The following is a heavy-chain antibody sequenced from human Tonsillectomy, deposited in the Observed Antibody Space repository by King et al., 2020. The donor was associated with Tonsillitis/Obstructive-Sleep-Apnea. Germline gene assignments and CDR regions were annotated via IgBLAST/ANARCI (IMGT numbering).Heavy chain of an antibody. V-gene: IGHV3-72*01. CDR2: TRNKANSYTT. Sequence: VQLVESGGGLVQPGGSLRLSCAASGFTFSDHYMDWVRQAPGKGLEWVGRTRNKANSYTTEYAASVKGRFTISRDDSKNSLYLQMNSLKTEDTAVYYCARERYASSGYHAFDIWGHGTMVTVSS. J-gene: IGHJ3*02. D-gene: IGHD3-22*01. CDR1: GFTFSDHY. CDR3: ARERYASSGYHAFDI.